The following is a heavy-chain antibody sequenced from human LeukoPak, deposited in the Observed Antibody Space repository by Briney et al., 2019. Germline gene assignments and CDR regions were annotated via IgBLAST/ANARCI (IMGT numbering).Heavy chain of an antibody. V-gene: IGHV1-69*05. J-gene: IGHJ6*03. CDR1: GGTLRSYT. Sequence: ASVKVSCKVSGGTLRSYTISWVRQAPGQGLEWMGGIIPMSGTTNYAQKFQGRVTITTDEPTNAAYMELSNLRSDDTAVYYCARALRVSRRSIAAPFVNYYMDVWGKGTTVTVS. CDR3: ARALRVSRRSIAAPFVNYYMDV. CDR2: IIPMSGTT. D-gene: IGHD6-13*01.